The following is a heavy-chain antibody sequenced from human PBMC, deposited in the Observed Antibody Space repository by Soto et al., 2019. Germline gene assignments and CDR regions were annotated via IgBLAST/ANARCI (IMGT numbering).Heavy chain of an antibody. D-gene: IGHD2-15*01. CDR1: GFTFSSYA. Sequence: EVQLLESGGGLVQPGGSLRLSCAASGFTFSSYAMSWVRQAPGKGLEWVSAISGSGGSTYYADSVKGRFTISRDNSKYTLYLRMNSLRAEDTAVYYCATMRYCSGGSCYRPALVGAFDIWGHGTMVTVSS. CDR3: ATMRYCSGGSCYRPALVGAFDI. J-gene: IGHJ3*02. V-gene: IGHV3-23*01. CDR2: ISGSGGST.